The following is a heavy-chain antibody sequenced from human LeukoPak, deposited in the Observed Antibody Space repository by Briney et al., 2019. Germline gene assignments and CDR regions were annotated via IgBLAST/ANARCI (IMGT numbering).Heavy chain of an antibody. CDR1: GFTFSSYA. J-gene: IGHJ4*02. CDR3: ARGARPFGVVLYYFDY. Sequence: GGSLRLSCAASGFTFSSYAMHWVRQAPGKGLEWVAVISYDGSNKYYADSVKGRFTISRDNSKNTLYLQMNSLRAEDTAVYYCARGARPFGVVLYYFDYWGQGTLVTVSS. V-gene: IGHV3-30-3*01. D-gene: IGHD3-3*01. CDR2: ISYDGSNK.